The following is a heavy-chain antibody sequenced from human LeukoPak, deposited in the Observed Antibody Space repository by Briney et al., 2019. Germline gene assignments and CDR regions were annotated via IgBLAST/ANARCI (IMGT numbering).Heavy chain of an antibody. D-gene: IGHD4-17*01. CDR2: ISGGGGTT. J-gene: IGHJ4*02. V-gene: IGHV3-23*01. CDR1: GFTFSSYA. CDR3: AKPMTTVTNFDY. Sequence: PGGSLRLSCAASGFTFSSYAMTWVRQAPGKGLEWVSTISGGGGTTYYADSVKGRFTISRDNSKISLYLQMHTLRAEDTAVYYCAKPMTTVTNFDYWGQGTLVSVSS.